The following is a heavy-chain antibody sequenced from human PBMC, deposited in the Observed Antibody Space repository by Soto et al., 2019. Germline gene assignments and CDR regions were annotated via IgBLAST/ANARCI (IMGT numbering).Heavy chain of an antibody. D-gene: IGHD3-22*01. J-gene: IGHJ4*02. CDR2: ISTYNGNT. CDR1: GYSFITYG. V-gene: IGHV1-18*01. Sequence: QVQLVQSGAEVKKPGASVMVSCKGSGYSFITYGMSWVRQAPGQGLEWVGWISTYNGNTKYVESLQGRGTMTTDTTTSTAYMELRSLRSDDTAVYYCARGPTYYYDKSGDYCVDYWGQGTLVTVSP. CDR3: ARGPTYYYDKSGDYCVDY.